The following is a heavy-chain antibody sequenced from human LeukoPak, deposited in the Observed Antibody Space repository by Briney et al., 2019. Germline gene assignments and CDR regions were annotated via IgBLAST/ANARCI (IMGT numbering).Heavy chain of an antibody. Sequence: SVKVSCKSSGGTFSSYAISLVRQAPGQGLEWMGGIIPIFGTANYAQKFKGRVTITTEESTSTAYMEPSRLRSEDTAVYYCAASGGYSGYDDYWGQGTLVTVSS. CDR2: IIPIFGTA. V-gene: IGHV1-69*05. CDR1: GGTFSSYA. J-gene: IGHJ4*02. CDR3: AASGGYSGYDDY. D-gene: IGHD5-12*01.